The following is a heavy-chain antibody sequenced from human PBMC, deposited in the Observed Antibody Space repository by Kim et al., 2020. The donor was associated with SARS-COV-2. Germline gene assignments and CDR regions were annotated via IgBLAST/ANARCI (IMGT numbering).Heavy chain of an antibody. CDR3: ARARYSSSSL. D-gene: IGHD6-6*01. J-gene: IGHJ2*01. V-gene: IGHV3-30*04. Sequence: GGSLRLSCAASDFTFNIYAMHWVRQAPGKGLECVAVMSNDGSKNYYANSVKGRCSISSDNAKNTLFLQMNSLRPEATGVYDCARARYSSSSLWG. CDR2: MSNDGSKN. CDR1: DFTFNIYA.